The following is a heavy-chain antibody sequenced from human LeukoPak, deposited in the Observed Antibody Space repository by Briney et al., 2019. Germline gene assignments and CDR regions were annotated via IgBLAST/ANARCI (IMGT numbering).Heavy chain of an antibody. D-gene: IGHD3-22*01. Sequence: GGSLRLSCATSGFTFSHYWMHWVRQIPGKGLMWVSRIKSDGSITTYADSVKGRFTISRDNAKNTLYLQMNTLTAGDTAVYYCARDYHDSNGYYSNAFDNWGQGILVSVSS. CDR2: IKSDGSIT. V-gene: IGHV3-74*01. CDR3: ARDYHDSNGYYSNAFDN. CDR1: GFTFSHYW. J-gene: IGHJ4*02.